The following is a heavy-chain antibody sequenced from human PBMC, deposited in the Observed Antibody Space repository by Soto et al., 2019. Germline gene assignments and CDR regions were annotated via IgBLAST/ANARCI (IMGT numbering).Heavy chain of an antibody. J-gene: IGHJ4*02. V-gene: IGHV3-21*01. D-gene: IGHD3-10*01. CDR3: ARDNNFFDSGSGVDY. Sequence: EGQLVESGGGLVKPGGSLRLSCAASGFSFSTYSLNWVRQAPGKGLEWVSSITSSSTYIHYADSVKGRFTISRDNAKNSLYLQMDSLRAEDTAVYYCARDNNFFDSGSGVDYWGQGTLVTVSS. CDR1: GFSFSTYS. CDR2: ITSSSTYI.